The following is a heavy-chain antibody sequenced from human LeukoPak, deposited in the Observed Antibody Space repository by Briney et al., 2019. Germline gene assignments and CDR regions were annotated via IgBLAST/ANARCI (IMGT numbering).Heavy chain of an antibody. CDR2: IRYDGNNK. CDR3: ANLLRWEPY. Sequence: GGSLRLSCAASGFTFSSYGMHWVRQAPGKGLEWVAFIRYDGNNKYYADSVRGRFTISGDNSKNTLYLQMNSLRAEDTAVYYCANLLRWEPYWGQGTLVTVSS. J-gene: IGHJ4*02. D-gene: IGHD4-23*01. V-gene: IGHV3-30*02. CDR1: GFTFSSYG.